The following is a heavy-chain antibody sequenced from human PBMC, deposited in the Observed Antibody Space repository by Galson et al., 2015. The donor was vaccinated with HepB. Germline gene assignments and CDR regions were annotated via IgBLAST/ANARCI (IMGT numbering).Heavy chain of an antibody. CDR2: IYFGGST. CDR1: GGSVSGITYY. D-gene: IGHD6-13*01. V-gene: IGHV4-39*07. J-gene: IGHJ4*02. CDR3: ARGAAWQQLVNPPDY. Sequence: SLTCTVSGGSVSGITYYWVWIRQPPGKGLDWIGSIYFGGSTYYNPSLKSRVSISVDTSKNQFSLNLTSVTAADTAVYYCARGAAWQQLVNPPDYWGQGTLVTVSS.